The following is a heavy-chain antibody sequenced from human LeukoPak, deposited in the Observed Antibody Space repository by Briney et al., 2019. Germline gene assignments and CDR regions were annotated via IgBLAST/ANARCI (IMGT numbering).Heavy chain of an antibody. V-gene: IGHV3-11*04. J-gene: IGHJ4*02. CDR3: ARSLIVASEDY. D-gene: IGHD3-22*01. Sequence: GGSLRLSCAASGFRFDSFYMGWIRQVPGKGLDYIALISASGAVPYYAESVKGRFTISRGNTKNSVSLQMNNLSADDTAVYYCARSLIVASEDYWGQGTLVTVSS. CDR2: ISASGAVP. CDR1: GFRFDSFY.